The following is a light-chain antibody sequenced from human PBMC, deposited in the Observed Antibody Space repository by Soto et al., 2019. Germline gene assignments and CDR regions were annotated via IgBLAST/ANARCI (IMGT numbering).Light chain of an antibody. CDR1: QSLAYSDGNTY. Sequence: DVVMTQSPLSLPVTLGPPASISCRSSQSLAYSDGNTYLNWFQQRPGQSPRRLIYKVFKRDSGVPDRFTGSASGTDFTLKISRVEAEDVGVYYCMQGTHWPPYTFGQGTKLEIK. CDR3: MQGTHWPPYT. J-gene: IGKJ2*01. CDR2: KVF. V-gene: IGKV2-30*01.